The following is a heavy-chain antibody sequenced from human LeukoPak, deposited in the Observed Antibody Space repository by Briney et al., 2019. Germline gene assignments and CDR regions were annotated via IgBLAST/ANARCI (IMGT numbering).Heavy chain of an antibody. CDR3: ARAYCSSTSCYTEGWFDP. J-gene: IGHJ5*02. D-gene: IGHD2-2*02. V-gene: IGHV4-38-2*02. CDR1: GYSIISGYS. Sequence: PSETLSLTCTVSGYSIISGYSWEWIRQPSGKGLEWIGSFHYSGSTYYNPSLMSRVTISGDTSKNQFSLRLSSVTAADTAVYYCARAYCSSTSCYTEGWFDPWAQGTLVPVSS. CDR2: FHYSGST.